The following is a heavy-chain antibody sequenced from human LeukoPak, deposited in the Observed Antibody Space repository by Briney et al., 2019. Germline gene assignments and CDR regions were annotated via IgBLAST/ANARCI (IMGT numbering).Heavy chain of an antibody. CDR3: ARGVMGSSSSMGRWFDP. V-gene: IGHV4-39*07. Sequence: SETLSLTCTVSGGSISSNSYYWGWIRQPPGKGLEWIGSIFYGGSTYSNPSLKRRVTISVDTSKNQFSLKLSSVTAADTAVYYCARGVMGSSSSMGRWFDPWGQGTLVTVSS. CDR2: IFYGGST. CDR1: GGSISSNSYY. D-gene: IGHD6-6*01. J-gene: IGHJ5*02.